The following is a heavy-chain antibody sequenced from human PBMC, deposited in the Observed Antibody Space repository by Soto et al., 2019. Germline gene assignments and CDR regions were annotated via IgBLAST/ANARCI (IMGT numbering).Heavy chain of an antibody. CDR1: GFTFSSYG. CDR2: IWYDGSNK. Sequence: GGSLRLSCAASGFTFSSYGMHWVRQAPGKGLEWVAVIWYDGSNKYYADSVKGRFTISRDNSKNTLYLQMNSLRAEDTAVYYCARDRGTIFGVVIDSRGMDVWGHGTTVTVSS. V-gene: IGHV3-33*01. CDR3: ARDRGTIFGVVIDSRGMDV. J-gene: IGHJ6*02. D-gene: IGHD3-3*01.